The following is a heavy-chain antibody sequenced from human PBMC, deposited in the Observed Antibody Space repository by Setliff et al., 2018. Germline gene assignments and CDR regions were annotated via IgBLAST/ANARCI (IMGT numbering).Heavy chain of an antibody. J-gene: IGHJ4*02. Sequence: ASVKVSCKASGYTFTSYGISWVRQAPGQGLEWMGWMNPNSGNTGGAQKFQGRVTMTRNTSISTAYMELSSLRSEDTAVYYCARDAGGTISIAVFDYWGQGTLVTVSS. V-gene: IGHV1-8*02. D-gene: IGHD6-19*01. CDR1: GYTFTSYG. CDR3: ARDAGGTISIAVFDY. CDR2: MNPNSGNT.